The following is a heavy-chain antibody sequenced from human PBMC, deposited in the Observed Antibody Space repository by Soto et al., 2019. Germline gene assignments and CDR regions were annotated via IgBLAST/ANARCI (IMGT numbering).Heavy chain of an antibody. CDR2: IYYSGST. CDR1: GGSISSGGYS. D-gene: IGHD3-22*01. V-gene: IGHV4-61*08. J-gene: IGHJ4*02. Sequence: SETLSLTCAVSGGSISSGGYSWSWIRQPPGKGLEWIGYIYYSGSTNYNPSLKSRVTISVDTSKNQFSLKLSSVTAADTAVYYCAATYYYDSSGYYLVFDYWGQGTLVTVSS. CDR3: AATYYYDSSGYYLVFDY.